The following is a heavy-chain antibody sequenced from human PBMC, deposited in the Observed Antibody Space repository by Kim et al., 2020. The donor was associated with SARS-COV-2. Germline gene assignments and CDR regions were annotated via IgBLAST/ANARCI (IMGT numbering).Heavy chain of an antibody. CDR2: LSRGSSNV. CDR3: TGEYYESRGIYIDC. V-gene: IGHV3-21*01. CDR1: GITFSAYS. D-gene: IGHD3-22*01. Sequence: GGSLRLSCATFGITFSAYSMGWVRQAPGKGLEWVASLSRGSSNVYNADSVKGGFTSSRDSVKESLRLQMNTLGVDYTAVYYCTGEYYESRGIYIDCWGQGTLVTVSS. J-gene: IGHJ4*02.